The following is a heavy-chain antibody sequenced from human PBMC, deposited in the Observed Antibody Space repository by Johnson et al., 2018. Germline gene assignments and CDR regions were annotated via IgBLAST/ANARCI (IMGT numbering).Heavy chain of an antibody. J-gene: IGHJ6*02. CDR3: ARKLYSDGMDV. Sequence: QVHLVESGGGVVQPGRSLRLSCAASGFTFSSYGMHWVRQAPGKGLEWVAVIWYDGSNKYYADSVKGRFTISRDNSKNTLYLQMNSLRAEDTAVYYCARKLYSDGMDVWGQGTTVTVSS. V-gene: IGHV3-33*01. CDR2: IWYDGSNK. CDR1: GFTFSSYG. D-gene: IGHD2-8*01.